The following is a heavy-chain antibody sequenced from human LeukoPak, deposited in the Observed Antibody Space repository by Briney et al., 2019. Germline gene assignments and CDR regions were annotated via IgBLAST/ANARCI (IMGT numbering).Heavy chain of an antibody. CDR1: GYSFTTYW. CDR2: IYPGDSDT. D-gene: IGHD3-10*01. J-gene: IGHJ4*02. Sequence: GESLKISCTASGYSFTTYWIGWVRQMPGKGLEWMGIIYPGDSDTRYSPSFQGQVTISADKSISTAYLQWSSLKASDTAMYFCARVRGYYFDYWGQGTLVTVSS. V-gene: IGHV5-51*01. CDR3: ARVRGYYFDY.